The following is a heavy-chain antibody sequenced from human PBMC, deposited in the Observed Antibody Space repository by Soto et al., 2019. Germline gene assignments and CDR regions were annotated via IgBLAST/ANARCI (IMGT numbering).Heavy chain of an antibody. V-gene: IGHV3-33*01. CDR1: GFTFSSYG. J-gene: IGHJ6*02. Sequence: PGGSLRLSCAASGFTFSSYGMHWVRQAPGKGLEWVAVIWYDGSNKYYADSVKGRFTISRDNSKNTMYLQMNSLRAEDTAVYYCARDGLDRNYYYYGMDVWGQGTTVTVSS. CDR2: IWYDGSNK. CDR3: ARDGLDRNYYYYGMDV.